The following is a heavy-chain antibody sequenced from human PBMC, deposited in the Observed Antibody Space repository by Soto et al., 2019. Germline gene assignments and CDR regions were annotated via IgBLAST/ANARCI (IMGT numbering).Heavy chain of an antibody. CDR1: GGSISSSSYY. Sequence: PSETLSLTCTVSGGSISSSSYYWGWIRQPPGKGLEWIGSIYYSGSTYYNPSLKSRVTISVDTSKNQFSLKLSSVTAADTAVYYCARIGPGSLLWFGELYDYYYYYMDVWGKGTTVTVSS. CDR3: ARIGPGSLLWFGELYDYYYYYMDV. J-gene: IGHJ6*03. D-gene: IGHD3-10*01. CDR2: IYYSGST. V-gene: IGHV4-39*01.